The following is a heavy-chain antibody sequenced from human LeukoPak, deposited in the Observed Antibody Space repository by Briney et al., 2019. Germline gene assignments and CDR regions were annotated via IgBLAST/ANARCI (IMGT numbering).Heavy chain of an antibody. Sequence: SQTPSLTCSVSGDSVSSKNGGCNWIRQSPSRCLELLGRTYYRSKWYNDYAESMEGRMTISQDTSKNQYSLHLNSVTPDDTAVYYCARDFGTTGWHTFDYWGQGTLVTVSS. CDR2: TYYRSKWYN. CDR3: ARDFGTTGWHTFDY. D-gene: IGHD6-19*01. V-gene: IGHV6-1*01. CDR1: GDSVSSKNGG. J-gene: IGHJ4*02.